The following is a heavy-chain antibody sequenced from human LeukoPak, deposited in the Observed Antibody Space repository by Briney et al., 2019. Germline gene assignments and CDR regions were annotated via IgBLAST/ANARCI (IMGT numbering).Heavy chain of an antibody. J-gene: IGHJ4*02. CDR1: GYTFTSYY. CDR3: AREPSPMVRGYSPAY. V-gene: IGHV1-46*01. D-gene: IGHD3-10*01. CDR2: IDPSGGST. Sequence: ASVTVSFTASGYTFTSYYMHWVRQAPGQGLEWMGIIDPSGGSTTYAQKFQGRVTMTRDTSTSTVYMELSSLRSEDTAVFYCAREPSPMVRGYSPAYWGQGTLVTVSS.